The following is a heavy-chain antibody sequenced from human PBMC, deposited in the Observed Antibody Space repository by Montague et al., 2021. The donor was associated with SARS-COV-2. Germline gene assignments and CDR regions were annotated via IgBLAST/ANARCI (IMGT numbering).Heavy chain of an antibody. D-gene: IGHD3-10*01. J-gene: IGHJ4*02. V-gene: IGHV4-39*01. CDR2: IYYSGST. CDR1: GGSISSSSYY. Sequence: SETLSLTCTVSGGSISSSSYYWGWIRQPPGKGLEWIGSIYYSGSTYYNPSLKSRVIISVDTSKNQFSRKLSSVTAADTAVYYCASERIYGSGSYCSPFLLVGYWGQGTLVTVSS. CDR3: ASERIYGSGSYCSPFLLVGY.